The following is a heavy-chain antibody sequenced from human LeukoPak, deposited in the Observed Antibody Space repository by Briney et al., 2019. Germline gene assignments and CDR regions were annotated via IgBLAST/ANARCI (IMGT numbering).Heavy chain of an antibody. J-gene: IGHJ4*02. CDR1: GFTFSSYS. CDR3: ARDYYGSGSYDRFDY. D-gene: IGHD3-10*01. V-gene: IGHV3-21*01. CDR2: ISSSSSYI. Sequence: GGSLRLPCAASGFTFSSYSMNWVRQAPGKGLEWVSSISSSSSYIYYADSVKGRFTISRDNAKNSLYLQMNSLRAEDTAVYYCARDYYGSGSYDRFDYWGQGTLVTVSS.